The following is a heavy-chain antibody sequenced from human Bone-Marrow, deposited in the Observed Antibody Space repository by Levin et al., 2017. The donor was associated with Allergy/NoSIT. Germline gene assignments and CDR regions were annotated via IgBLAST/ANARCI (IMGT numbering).Heavy chain of an antibody. CDR1: GFSLSTNGVG. V-gene: IGHV2-5*02. Sequence: SGPTLVKPTQTLTLTCTFFGFSLSTNGVGVGWIRQPPGKALEWLALIYWDDDKLYSPSLKTRLTITKDTSKNQVVLIMTNMDPVDTATYYCAHFVQLWLLPTTGTTPLPRIFAFDLWGHGTMVTVSS. D-gene: IGHD1-1*01. CDR2: IYWDDDK. CDR3: AHFVQLWLLPTTGTTPLPRIFAFDL. J-gene: IGHJ3*01.